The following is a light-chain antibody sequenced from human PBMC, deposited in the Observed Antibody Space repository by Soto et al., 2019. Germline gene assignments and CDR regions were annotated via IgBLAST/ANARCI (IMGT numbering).Light chain of an antibody. Sequence: DIQMTQSTSSLSASVGDRVTITCRASQTISRALNWYQQKPGKAPKLLIYAASYLQTGVPSRFSGSGSGTDFVLTISSLQPEDFATYYCQQSFTTPTFCGGTKVEIK. CDR3: QQSFTTPT. CDR2: AAS. V-gene: IGKV1-39*01. CDR1: QTISRA. J-gene: IGKJ4*01.